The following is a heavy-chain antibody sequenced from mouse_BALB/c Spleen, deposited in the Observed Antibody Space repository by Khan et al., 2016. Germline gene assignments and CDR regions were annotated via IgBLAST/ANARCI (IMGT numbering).Heavy chain of an antibody. J-gene: IGHJ3*01. D-gene: IGHD2-13*01. CDR1: GFSLTTYV. Sequence: VQLKQSGPSLVQPSQSLSITCTVSGFSLTTYVVHWVRQSPGKGLEWLGVIWRGGNTDYNAAFMSRLRITKDNSKSQVFFKMNSLQADDTAIYYCAKVDYDDSDGAWFAYWGQGSLVTVSA. V-gene: IGHV2-5-1*01. CDR2: IWRGGNT. CDR3: AKVDYDDSDGAWFAY.